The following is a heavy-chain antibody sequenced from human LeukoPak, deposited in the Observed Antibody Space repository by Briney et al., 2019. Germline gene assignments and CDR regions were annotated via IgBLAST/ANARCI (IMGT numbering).Heavy chain of an antibody. Sequence: ASVKVSCKASGYTFTIYAIHWVRQAPGQRLERLGWISAGNGDTGYSQKFQGRVTFTRDTSANTVYMELTSLTSEDAAVYYCARDRGKFLIAFWGQGTLVTVSS. CDR3: ARDRGKFLIAF. CDR2: ISAGNGDT. J-gene: IGHJ4*02. V-gene: IGHV1-3*01. D-gene: IGHD1-26*01. CDR1: GYTFTIYA.